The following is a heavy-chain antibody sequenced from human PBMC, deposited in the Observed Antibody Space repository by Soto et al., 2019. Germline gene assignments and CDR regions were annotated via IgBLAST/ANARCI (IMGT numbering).Heavy chain of an antibody. V-gene: IGHV1-18*01. Sequence: QDRLLQSGAEVKKPGASVTVSCKASGYSFTNYGITWVRQAPGQGLEWMGWSSALNGNTHYAQKLQGRVTMTTDASTSTAYMELRSLRSDDTAVYYCARDRGVAPPVAGNTHYYYYMDVWGKGTTVTVSS. J-gene: IGHJ6*03. CDR2: SSALNGNT. CDR3: ARDRGVAPPVAGNTHYYYYMDV. D-gene: IGHD6-19*01. CDR1: GYSFTNYG.